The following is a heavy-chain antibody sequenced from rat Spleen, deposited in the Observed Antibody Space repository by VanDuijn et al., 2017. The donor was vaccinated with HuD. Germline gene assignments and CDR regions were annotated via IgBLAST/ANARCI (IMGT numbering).Heavy chain of an antibody. J-gene: IGHJ1*01. Sequence: EVQLVESGGGLVQPGRSLKLSCAASGFTFSDYYMAWVRQAPTRGLEWVATISYDGSSTYYRDSVKGRFTISRDNAKSTLYLQMDSLRSEDTATYYCARVIYYYVSGGWYFDFWGPGTKVTVSS. D-gene: IGHD1-12*01. CDR1: GFTFSDYY. CDR3: ARVIYYYVSGGWYFDF. V-gene: IGHV5-7*01. CDR2: ISYDGSST.